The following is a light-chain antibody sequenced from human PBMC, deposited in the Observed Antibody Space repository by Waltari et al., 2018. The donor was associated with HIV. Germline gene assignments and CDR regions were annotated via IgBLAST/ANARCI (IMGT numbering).Light chain of an antibody. CDR1: PVPLNTASY. CDR2: STD. CDR3: LLYYGGAQRYV. J-gene: IGLJ1*01. V-gene: IGLV7-43*01. Sequence: QTGATQEPSLTVSPGGTVTLTCASTPVPLNTASYPTWFQQKPGQAPRSQIYSTDNTNSWPPPRCAGSLLGGKAALTLSGVQPEDEAEYYCLLYYGGAQRYVFGTGTKVTVL.